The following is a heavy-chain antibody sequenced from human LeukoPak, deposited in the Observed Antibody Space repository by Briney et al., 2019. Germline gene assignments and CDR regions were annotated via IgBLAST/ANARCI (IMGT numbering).Heavy chain of an antibody. CDR2: ISAYNGNT. J-gene: IGHJ4*02. CDR1: GYTFTSYG. CDR3: ARVEFGNYGSGGYANFDY. Sequence: GASVKVSCKASGYTFTSYGISWVRQAPGQGLEWMGWISAYNGNTNYAQKLQGRVTMTTDTSTSTAYMELRSLRSDDTAVYYCARVEFGNYGSGGYANFDYWGQGTLVTVSS. D-gene: IGHD3-22*01. V-gene: IGHV1-18*01.